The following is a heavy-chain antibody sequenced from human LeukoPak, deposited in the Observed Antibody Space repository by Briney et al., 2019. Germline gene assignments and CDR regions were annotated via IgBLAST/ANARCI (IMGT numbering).Heavy chain of an antibody. D-gene: IGHD5-24*01. CDR3: ARAQRDGYNSLDY. Sequence: SETLSLTCTVSGGSISSGSYYWSWIRQPAGKGLEWIGRIYTSGSTNYNPSLKSRVTISVDTSKNQFSLKPSSVTAADTAVYYCARAQRDGYNSLDYWGQGTLVTVSS. CDR2: IYTSGST. V-gene: IGHV4-61*02. J-gene: IGHJ4*02. CDR1: GGSISSGSYY.